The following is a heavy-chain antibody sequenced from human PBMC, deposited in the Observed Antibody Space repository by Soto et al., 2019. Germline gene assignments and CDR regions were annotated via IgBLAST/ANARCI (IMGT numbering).Heavy chain of an antibody. J-gene: IGHJ6*02. CDR3: VKDGSSGWPYYYAMDV. CDR2: ISYDGSNK. V-gene: IGHV3-30*18. Sequence: QVQLVESGGGVVQPGRSLRLSCAASGFTFSSYGMHWVRQAPGKGLEWVAVISYDGSNKYYADSLKGRFTISRDNSKNTVHLLMSSLRAEDTAVYYCVKDGSSGWPYYYAMDVWGQGTTVTVSS. D-gene: IGHD6-19*01. CDR1: GFTFSSYG.